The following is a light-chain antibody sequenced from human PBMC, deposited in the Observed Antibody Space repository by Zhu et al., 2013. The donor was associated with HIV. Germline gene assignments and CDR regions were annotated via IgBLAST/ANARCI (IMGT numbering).Light chain of an antibody. CDR2: MVS. V-gene: IGKV2-30*02. J-gene: IGKJ1*01. CDR1: QSLVHSDGNTY. Sequence: DVVMTQSPLSLPVTLGQPATISCRSSQSLVHSDGNTYLTWFQQRPGQSPRRLIYMVSIRDSGVPDRFSGSGSGTDFTLIISRVEAEDVGIYYCMQGTHWPRTFGQGTKVEIK. CDR3: MQGTHWPRT.